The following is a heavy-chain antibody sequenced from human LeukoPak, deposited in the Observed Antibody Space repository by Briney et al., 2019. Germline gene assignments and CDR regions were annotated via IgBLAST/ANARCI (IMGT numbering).Heavy chain of an antibody. CDR1: GYIFTSYY. J-gene: IGHJ6*02. V-gene: IGHV1-46*01. D-gene: IGHD3-3*01. Sequence: ASVKVSFTASGYIFTSYYMHWVRQAPGQGLEWMGIINPSGGSTSYAQKFQGRVTMTTDTSTSTAYMELRSLRSDDTAVYYCARGKNDFWSGYSPYYYYYGMDVWGQGTTVTVSS. CDR3: ARGKNDFWSGYSPYYYYYGMDV. CDR2: INPSGGST.